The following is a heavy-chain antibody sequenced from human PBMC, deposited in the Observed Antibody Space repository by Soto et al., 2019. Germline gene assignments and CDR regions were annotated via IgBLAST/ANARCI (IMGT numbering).Heavy chain of an antibody. V-gene: IGHV1-69*12. CDR1: GGTFSSYA. D-gene: IGHD4-17*01. CDR3: ARDRWWDYGAQEGIDY. J-gene: IGHJ4*02. CDR2: IIPIFGTA. Sequence: QVQLVQSGAEVKKPGSSVKVSCKASGGTFSSYAISWVRQAPGQGLEWMGGIIPIFGTANYAQKFQGRVTITADESTSTAYMELSSLRSEDTAVYYCARDRWWDYGAQEGIDYWGQGTLVTVSS.